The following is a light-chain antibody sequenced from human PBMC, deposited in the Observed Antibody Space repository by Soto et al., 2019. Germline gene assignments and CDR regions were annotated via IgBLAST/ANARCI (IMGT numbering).Light chain of an antibody. J-gene: IGLJ1*01. CDR1: SSDVGVYNF. V-gene: IGLV2-8*01. CDR2: EVT. CDR3: SSYAGSNSYV. Sequence: QSALTQPPSASGSPGQSVTISCTGTSSDVGVYNFVSWYQQHPGKAPRLMIYEVTKRPSGVPDRFSGSKSGNTASLTVSGIQAEDEADYYGSSYAGSNSYVFGTGTKLTVL.